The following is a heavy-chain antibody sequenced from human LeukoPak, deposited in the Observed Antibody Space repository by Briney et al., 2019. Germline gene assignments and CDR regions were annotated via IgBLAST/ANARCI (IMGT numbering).Heavy chain of an antibody. V-gene: IGHV3-74*01. CDR2: INTDGSST. D-gene: IGHD6-6*01. Sequence: GGSLRLSCAASRFTFSSYWMHWVRQAPGKGLVWVSHINTDGSSTTYADSVKGRLTISRDNAKNTLYLQMNSLRAEDTAVYYCARSGGSSSLGYWGQGTLVTVSS. CDR3: ARSGGSSSLGY. J-gene: IGHJ4*02. CDR1: RFTFSSYW.